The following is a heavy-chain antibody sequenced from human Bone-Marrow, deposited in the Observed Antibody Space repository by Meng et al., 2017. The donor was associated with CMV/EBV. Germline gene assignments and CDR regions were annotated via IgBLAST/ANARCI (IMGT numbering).Heavy chain of an antibody. D-gene: IGHD4-17*01. V-gene: IGHV4-59*01. Sequence: GSLRLSCTVSGGSISSYYWSWIRQPPGKGLEWIGYIYYSGSTNYNPSLKSRVTISVDTSKNQFSLKLSSVTPAVTAVYYCARARRGDYSGFDDWGQGTLVTVSS. CDR1: GGSISSYY. J-gene: IGHJ4*02. CDR3: ARARRGDYSGFDD. CDR2: IYYSGST.